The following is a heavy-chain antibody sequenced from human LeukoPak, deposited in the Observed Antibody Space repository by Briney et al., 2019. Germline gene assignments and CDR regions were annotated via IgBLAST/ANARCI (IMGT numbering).Heavy chain of an antibody. V-gene: IGHV3-30-3*01. D-gene: IGHD6-13*01. J-gene: IGHJ3*02. CDR2: ISYDGSNK. CDR1: GFTFSSYA. CDR3: ARDFYLGAAAGSRHAFDI. Sequence: GGSLRLSCAASGFTFSSYAMHWVRQAPGKGLEWVAVISYDGSNKYYADSVKGRFTISRDNSKNTLYLQMNSLRAEDTAVYYCARDFYLGAAAGSRHAFDIWGQGTMVTVSS.